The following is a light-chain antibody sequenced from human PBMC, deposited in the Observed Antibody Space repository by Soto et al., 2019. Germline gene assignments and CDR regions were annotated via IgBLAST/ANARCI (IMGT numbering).Light chain of an antibody. V-gene: IGKV1-39*01. Sequence: DIQMTQSPSSLSASVGDRVTITCRASQSISTYLNWCQQHPGKAPKLLIYTASNLESGVPARFSGSGSGTDFTLTMSSLQPEDVATYYCQQSYGIPPVTFGGGTKVEIK. J-gene: IGKJ4*01. CDR1: QSISTY. CDR2: TAS. CDR3: QQSYGIPPVT.